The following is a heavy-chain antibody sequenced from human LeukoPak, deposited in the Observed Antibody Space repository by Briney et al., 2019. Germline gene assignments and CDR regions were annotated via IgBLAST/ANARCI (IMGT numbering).Heavy chain of an antibody. V-gene: IGHV3-66*01. CDR2: IYSGGST. CDR1: GFTVSSSY. CDR3: ARVDGGYFSPVDY. J-gene: IGHJ4*02. D-gene: IGHD4-17*01. Sequence: GGSLRLSCAASGFTVSSSYMSWVRQAPGKGLEWVSIIYSGGSTYYADSVKGRFSISRDNSKNTLFLQMNSLRAEDTAVYYCARVDGGYFSPVDYWGQGTLVTVSS.